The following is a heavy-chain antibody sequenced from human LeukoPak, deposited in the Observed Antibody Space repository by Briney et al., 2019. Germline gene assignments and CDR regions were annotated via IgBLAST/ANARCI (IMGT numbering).Heavy chain of an antibody. D-gene: IGHD2-2*02. V-gene: IGHV3-30*02. CDR3: AKDGHTILYYYYYMDV. CDR1: EFTFSSYS. J-gene: IGHJ6*03. CDR2: IRYDGSNK. Sequence: GGSLRLSCAASEFTFSSYSMHWVRQAPGKGLEWVAFIRYDGSNKYYADSVKGRFTISRDNSKNTLYLQMNSLRAEDTAVYYCAKDGHTILYYYYYMDVWGKGTTVTISS.